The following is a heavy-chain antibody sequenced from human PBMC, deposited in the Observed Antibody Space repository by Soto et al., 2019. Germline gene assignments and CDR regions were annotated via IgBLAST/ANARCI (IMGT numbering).Heavy chain of an antibody. D-gene: IGHD4-4*01. V-gene: IGHV4-34*01. J-gene: IGHJ6*03. Sequence: SETLSLTCAVYGVSFSGYYWSWIRQPPGKGLEWIGEINHSGSTNYNPSLKSRVTISVDTSKNQFSLKLSSVTAADTAVYYCARVGTRYSTPAYYYYYMDVWVKGTTVTVSS. CDR2: INHSGST. CDR1: GVSFSGYY. CDR3: ARVGTRYSTPAYYYYYMDV.